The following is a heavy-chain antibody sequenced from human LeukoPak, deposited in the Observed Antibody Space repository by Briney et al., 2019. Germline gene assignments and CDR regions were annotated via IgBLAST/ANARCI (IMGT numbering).Heavy chain of an antibody. J-gene: IGHJ4*02. V-gene: IGHV3-30*02. CDR2: IWYGGSNK. Sequence: GGSLRLSCAASGFTFSSYGMHWVRQAPGKGLEWVAVIWYGGSNKYYADSVKGRFTISRDNSKNTLYLQMNSLRAEDTAVYYCAKDWARIPFDYWGQGTLVTVSS. CDR1: GFTFSSYG. D-gene: IGHD5-12*01. CDR3: AKDWARIPFDY.